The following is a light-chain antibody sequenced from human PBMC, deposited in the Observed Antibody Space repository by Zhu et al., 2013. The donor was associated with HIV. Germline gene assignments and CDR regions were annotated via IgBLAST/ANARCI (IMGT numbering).Light chain of an antibody. J-gene: IGKJ5*01. CDR2: EAS. V-gene: IGKV1-5*03. CDR1: QTVGGD. CDR3: QQYNNWPPIT. Sequence: IQMTQSPSTLSASVGDRVTITCRASQTVGGDLAWYQQKAGKAPKMLIYEASTLDSGVPSRFSGGGSGTEFTLTISSLQSEDFALYYCQQYNNWPPITFGQGTRLEIK.